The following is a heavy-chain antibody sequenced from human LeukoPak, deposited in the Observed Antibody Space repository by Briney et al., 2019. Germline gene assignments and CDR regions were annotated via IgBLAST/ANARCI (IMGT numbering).Heavy chain of an antibody. CDR3: AGYDILTGEGQNAFDI. D-gene: IGHD3-9*01. CDR1: GYTFTGYY. CDR2: INPNSGGT. V-gene: IGHV1-2*02. J-gene: IGHJ3*02. Sequence: ASVKVSCKASGYTFTGYYMHWVRQAPGQGLEWMGWINPNSGGTNYAQKFQGRVTMTRDTSISTPYMELSRLRSDDTAVYYCAGYDILTGEGQNAFDIWGQGTMVTVSS.